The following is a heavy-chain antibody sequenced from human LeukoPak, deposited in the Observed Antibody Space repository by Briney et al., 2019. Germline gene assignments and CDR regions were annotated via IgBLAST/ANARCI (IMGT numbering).Heavy chain of an antibody. J-gene: IGHJ4*02. D-gene: IGHD3-3*01. Sequence: GGSLRLSCAASGFRFSHFAMHWVRRAPGEGLQWVALIGHDGTNTYYSDSVKGRFTVSRDNSKDTLYLQMNSLRPDDTAVYYCATDSGVSIFGVLNGERERWDQGSLVTVSS. CDR1: GFRFSHFA. V-gene: IGHV3-30*04. CDR2: IGHDGTNT. CDR3: ATDSGVSIFGVLNGERER.